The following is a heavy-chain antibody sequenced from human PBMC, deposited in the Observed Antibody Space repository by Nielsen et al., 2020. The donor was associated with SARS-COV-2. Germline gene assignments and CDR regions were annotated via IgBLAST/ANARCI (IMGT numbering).Heavy chain of an antibody. Sequence: WVRQAPGQGLEWMGRINPNSGGTNYAQKFQGRVTMTRDTSISTAYMELSRLRSDDTAMYYCARGILASITMVRGAKPSDWFDPWGQGTLVTVSS. CDR3: ARGILASITMVRGAKPSDWFDP. CDR2: INPNSGGT. D-gene: IGHD3-10*01. J-gene: IGHJ5*02. V-gene: IGHV1-2*06.